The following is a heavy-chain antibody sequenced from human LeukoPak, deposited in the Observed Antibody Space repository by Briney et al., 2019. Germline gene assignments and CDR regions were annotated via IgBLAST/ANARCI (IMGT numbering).Heavy chain of an antibody. V-gene: IGHV1-69*05. Sequence: GASVKVSCQASGGTFSSYAISWVRQAPGQGLEWMGRIIPIFGTANYAQKFQGRVTITTDESTSTAYMELSSLRSEDTAVYYCARGCSSTSCYHFRWFDPWGQGTLVTVSS. CDR1: GGTFSSYA. J-gene: IGHJ5*02. CDR3: ARGCSSTSCYHFRWFDP. D-gene: IGHD2-2*01. CDR2: IIPIFGTA.